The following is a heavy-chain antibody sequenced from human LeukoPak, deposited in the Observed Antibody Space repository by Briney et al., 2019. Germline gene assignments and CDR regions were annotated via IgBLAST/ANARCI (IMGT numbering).Heavy chain of an antibody. CDR1: GYTFTGYY. J-gene: IGHJ4*02. Sequence: GASVKVSCKASGYTFTGYYMHWVRQAPGQGLEWMGRINPNSGGTNYAQKFQGRDTMTRDTSISTAYMELSRLRSDDTAVYYCAREEREWYYYDSSGYYFGWSDYWGQGTLVTVSS. V-gene: IGHV1-2*06. CDR3: AREEREWYYYDSSGYYFGWSDY. D-gene: IGHD3-22*01. CDR2: INPNSGGT.